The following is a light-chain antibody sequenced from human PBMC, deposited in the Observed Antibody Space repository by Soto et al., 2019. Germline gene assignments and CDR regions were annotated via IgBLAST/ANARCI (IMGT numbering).Light chain of an antibody. CDR3: SSYAGSNNLV. V-gene: IGLV2-8*01. J-gene: IGLJ2*01. CDR1: SSDVGNYNY. Sequence: QSALTQPPSASGSPGLSVTISCTGTSSDVGNYNYVSWYQQHPGKAPKLMIFEVSKRPSGVPDRFSGSKSGNTASLTVSGLQAEDEADYYCSSYAGSNNLVFGGGTKLTVL. CDR2: EVS.